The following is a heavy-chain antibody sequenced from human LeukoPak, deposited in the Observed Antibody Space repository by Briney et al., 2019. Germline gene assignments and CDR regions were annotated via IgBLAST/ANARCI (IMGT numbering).Heavy chain of an antibody. CDR2: IYYSGST. V-gene: IGHV4-30-4*01. CDR3: ARAGNGILTGYFQNWYFDL. D-gene: IGHD3-9*01. Sequence: WVRQPPGKGLEWIGYIYYSGSTYYNPSLKSRVTISVDTSKNQFSLRLSSVTAADTAVYYCARAGNGILTGYFQNWYFDLWGRGTLVTVSS. J-gene: IGHJ2*01.